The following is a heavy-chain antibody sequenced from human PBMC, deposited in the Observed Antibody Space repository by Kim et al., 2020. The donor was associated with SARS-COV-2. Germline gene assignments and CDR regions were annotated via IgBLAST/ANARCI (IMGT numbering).Heavy chain of an antibody. CDR2: ISGSGGST. CDR3: AKDVGRDYYDSSGYVGGGPEAFDI. D-gene: IGHD3-22*01. V-gene: IGHV3-23*01. CDR1: GFTFSSYA. J-gene: IGHJ3*02. Sequence: GGSLRLSCAASGFTFSSYAMSWVRQAPGKGLEWVSAISGSGGSTYYADSVKGRFTISRDNSKNTLYLQMNSLRAEDTAVYYCAKDVGRDYYDSSGYVGGGPEAFDIWGQGTMVTVSS.